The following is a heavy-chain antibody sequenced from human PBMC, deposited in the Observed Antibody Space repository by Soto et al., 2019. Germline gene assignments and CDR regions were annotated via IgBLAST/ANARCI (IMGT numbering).Heavy chain of an antibody. CDR1: GYPLTTFG. V-gene: IGHV1-18*01. CDR2: ISAYNGNT. Sequence: QVQLVQSGAEVKKPGASVKVSCKASGYPLTTFGFTWVRQAPGQGLEWMGWISAYNGNTNNAQKLQGRVTMTTDTSTSTAYMELRSLRSDDTAVYYCARESAVAALDPWGQGTLVTVSS. J-gene: IGHJ5*02. CDR3: ARESAVAALDP. D-gene: IGHD6-19*01.